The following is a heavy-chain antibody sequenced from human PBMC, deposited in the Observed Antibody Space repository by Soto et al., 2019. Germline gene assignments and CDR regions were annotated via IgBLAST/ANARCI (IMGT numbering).Heavy chain of an antibody. Sequence: GASVKVSCKVSGHTLTELSIHWVRQAPGKGLEWMGGSDPEEGETFHAQKFQDRVTLTEDTSTDTAFMELSSLRSEDTAVYYCANIPLYYASSLYSPGNNYWGQGTLVTVSS. J-gene: IGHJ4*02. CDR2: SDPEEGET. V-gene: IGHV1-24*01. CDR3: ANIPLYYASSLYSPGNNY. CDR1: GHTLTELS. D-gene: IGHD3-22*01.